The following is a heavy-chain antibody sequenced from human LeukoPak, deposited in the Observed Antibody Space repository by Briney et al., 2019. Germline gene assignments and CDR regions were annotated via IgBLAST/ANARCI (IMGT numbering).Heavy chain of an antibody. CDR2: ITDNGGDT. J-gene: IGHJ4*02. D-gene: IGHD3-22*01. V-gene: IGHV3-23*01. CDR3: AKDRHFYDSSGYYD. Sequence: ITDNGGDTYYADSVKGRFTISRDNSKDTLYLQMGSLRVEDTAVYYCAKDRHFYDSSGYYDWGQGSLVTVSS.